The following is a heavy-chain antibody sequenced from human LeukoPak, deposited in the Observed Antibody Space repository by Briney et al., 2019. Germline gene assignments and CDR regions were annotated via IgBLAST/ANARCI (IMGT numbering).Heavy chain of an antibody. Sequence: SETLSLTCTASGGSISSSGYYWGRMRQRPGKGLEWIGSIYYDGSTYYNPSLKSRVTISVDTRKNQFTLKLRSVTAADTAVYYYAYQTAGPTFHIDYWGHGTLVTFSS. V-gene: IGHV4-39*01. J-gene: IGHJ4*01. CDR1: GGSISSSGYY. D-gene: IGHD3-16*01. CDR2: IYYDGST. CDR3: AYQTAGPTFHIDY.